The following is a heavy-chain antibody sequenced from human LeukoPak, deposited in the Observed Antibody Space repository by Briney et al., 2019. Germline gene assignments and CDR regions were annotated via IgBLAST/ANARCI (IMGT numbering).Heavy chain of an antibody. Sequence: PGGSLRLSCAASGFTFSSYAMSWVRQAPRKGLEWVSAISGSGGSTYYADSVKGRFTISRDNAKNSLYLQMNSLRAEDTAVYYCARDKVVAAKASDYWGQGTLVTVSS. CDR2: ISGSGGST. CDR1: GFTFSSYA. J-gene: IGHJ4*02. CDR3: ARDKVVAAKASDY. V-gene: IGHV3-23*01. D-gene: IGHD2-15*01.